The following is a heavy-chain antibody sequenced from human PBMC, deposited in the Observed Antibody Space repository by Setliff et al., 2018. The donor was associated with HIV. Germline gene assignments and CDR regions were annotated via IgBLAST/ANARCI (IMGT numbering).Heavy chain of an antibody. V-gene: IGHV4-30-4*08. CDR1: GGSISSDDYY. CDR3: ARGVLITKRVTQTGGYYYYTDV. CDR2: ITYSGSA. J-gene: IGHJ6*03. Sequence: PSETLSLTCTVSGGSISSDDYYWNWIRQPPGQGLEWIGYITYSGSAYYNPSLKRRVTISTGTSNNQFSLTLSSVTAADTAVYYCARGVLITKRVTQTGGYYYYTDVWGKGTTVTVSS. D-gene: IGHD2-21*02.